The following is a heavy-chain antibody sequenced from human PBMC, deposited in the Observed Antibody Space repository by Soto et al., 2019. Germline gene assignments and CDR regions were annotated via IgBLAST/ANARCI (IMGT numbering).Heavy chain of an antibody. CDR1: GDSISTGGYY. Sequence: QVNLQESGPGLVKPSQTLSLTCSVSGDSISTGGYYWSWIRQHPGKGLEWTGYIHSSGSTYYSPSLKSRISISADTSRNQFSLKLTSVTAADTAVYYCARHRGASFDYWGQGTLVTVSS. J-gene: IGHJ4*02. D-gene: IGHD3-10*01. CDR3: ARHRGASFDY. V-gene: IGHV4-31*03. CDR2: IHSSGST.